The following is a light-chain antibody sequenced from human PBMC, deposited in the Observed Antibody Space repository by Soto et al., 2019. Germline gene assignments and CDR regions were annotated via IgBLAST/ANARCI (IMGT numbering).Light chain of an antibody. CDR1: SSDVGSYNL. CDR3: CSYAGSGTWV. V-gene: IGLV2-23*01. CDR2: EGS. J-gene: IGLJ3*02. Sequence: QSVLTQPASVSGSPGQSITISCTGTSSDVGSYNLVSWCQQHPGKAPKLMIYEGSKRPSGVSNRFSGSKSGNTASLTISGLQAEDEADYYCCSYAGSGTWVFXXGXKVTVL.